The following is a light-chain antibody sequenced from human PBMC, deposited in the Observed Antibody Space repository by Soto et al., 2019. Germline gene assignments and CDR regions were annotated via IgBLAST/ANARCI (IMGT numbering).Light chain of an antibody. J-gene: IGKJ2*01. V-gene: IGKV3-20*01. CDR1: QSVSSSY. CDR3: QHYGNSPPFT. Sequence: EIVLTQSPGTLSLSPGERDTLSCRASQSVSSSYLAWYQQKPGQAPRLLIYGASSRATGIPDRFSGSGSGTDFTLTISRLEDEDFAVYFCQHYGNSPPFTFGQGTKVEI. CDR2: GAS.